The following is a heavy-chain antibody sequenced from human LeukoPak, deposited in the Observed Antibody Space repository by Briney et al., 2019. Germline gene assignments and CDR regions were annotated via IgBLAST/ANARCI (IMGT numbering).Heavy chain of an antibody. V-gene: IGHV4-59*03. D-gene: IGHD5-12*01. J-gene: IGHJ3*02. CDR3: AGLRGRPHAFDI. CDR2: IYYSGST. CDR1: GGSISSYY. Sequence: SETLSLTCTVSGGSISSYYWSWIRQPPGKGLEWIGYIYYSGSTYYNPSLKSRVTISVDTSKNQFSLKLSSVSAADTAVYYCAGLRGRPHAFDIWGQGTVVTVSS.